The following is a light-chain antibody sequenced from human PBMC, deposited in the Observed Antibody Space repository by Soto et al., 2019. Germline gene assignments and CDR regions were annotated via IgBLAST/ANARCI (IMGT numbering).Light chain of an antibody. CDR2: AAS. J-gene: IGKJ2*01. CDR3: QQSYSTPGT. V-gene: IGKV1-39*01. CDR1: QSISSY. Sequence: DIQMTQSPSSLSASVGDRVTITCRASQSISSYLNWYQPKPGKAPKLLIYAASNLQSGVPSGFSGSGSGTDFTLSISSLQPEDFATYYCQQSYSTPGTFGQGTKLEIK.